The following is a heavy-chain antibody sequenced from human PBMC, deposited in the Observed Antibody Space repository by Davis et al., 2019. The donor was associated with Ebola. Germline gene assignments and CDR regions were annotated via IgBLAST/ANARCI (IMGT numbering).Heavy chain of an antibody. Sequence: SETLSLTCLVPGGSIPSYFWSWFRQPAGTGLQWIGRISTGGSTDYSPSLRSRVTMSLDTSRNQFSLKLNSVTAADTAVYYCATSSGLSKWSCYIMDVWGQGATVTVSS. D-gene: IGHD3-3*01. J-gene: IGHJ6*02. CDR1: GGSIPSYF. CDR2: ISTGGST. V-gene: IGHV4-4*07. CDR3: ATSSGLSKWSCYIMDV.